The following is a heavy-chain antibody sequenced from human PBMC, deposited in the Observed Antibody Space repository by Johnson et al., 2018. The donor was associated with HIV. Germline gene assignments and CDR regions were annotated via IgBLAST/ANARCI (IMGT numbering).Heavy chain of an antibody. CDR2: LYSGGST. CDR3: ARDGKYSSIGPDAFDV. Sequence: VQLVESGGGLLQPWGSLRLSCAASGFTFSSNYMSWFRQAPGKGLEWVSVLYSGGSTYYADSVKGRFTISRDHSENTLYLQMNSLRPEDTAVYFCARDGKYSSIGPDAFDVWGQGTMVAVSS. J-gene: IGHJ3*01. V-gene: IGHV3-66*03. CDR1: GFTFSSNY. D-gene: IGHD6-13*01.